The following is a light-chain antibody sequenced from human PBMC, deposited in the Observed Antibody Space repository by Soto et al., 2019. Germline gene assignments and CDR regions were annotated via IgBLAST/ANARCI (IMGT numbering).Light chain of an antibody. CDR1: QSISNW. CDR3: QQYDTYAWT. Sequence: EIQMTQSPSTLSASVGDRVTITCRASQSISNWLAWYQQKPGKAPKLLIYKASSLQSGVPSRFSGSGSGTEFTLTISSLQPDDFAIYYSQQYDTYAWTFGHGTKVDIK. J-gene: IGKJ1*01. V-gene: IGKV1-5*03. CDR2: KAS.